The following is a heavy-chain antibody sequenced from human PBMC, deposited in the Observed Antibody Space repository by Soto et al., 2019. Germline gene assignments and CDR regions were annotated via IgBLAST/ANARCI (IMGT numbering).Heavy chain of an antibody. CDR3: ARVGELHDYYYGMDV. D-gene: IGHD1-7*01. Sequence: SVKVSCKASGGTFSSYAISWVRQAPGQGLEWMGGIIPIFGTANYAQKFQGRVTITADESTSTAYMELSSLRSEDTAVYYCARVGELHDYYYGMDVWGQGTTVTVSS. CDR2: IIPIFGTA. CDR1: GGTFSSYA. V-gene: IGHV1-69*13. J-gene: IGHJ6*02.